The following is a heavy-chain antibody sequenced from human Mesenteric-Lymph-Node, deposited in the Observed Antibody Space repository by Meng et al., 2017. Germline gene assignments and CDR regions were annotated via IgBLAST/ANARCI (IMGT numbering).Heavy chain of an antibody. Sequence: QVQLQESGPGLGKHSQSLYLNCTVSGGSISSGGHSWSWIRQHPGKGLEWIAYIYYSGSTYYNPSLKSRVILSVDTSKNQFSLKLSSVTAADTAVYYCARVDSSGYFLDYWGQGTLVTVSS. D-gene: IGHD3-22*01. J-gene: IGHJ4*01. V-gene: IGHV4-31*03. CDR3: ARVDSSGYFLDY. CDR1: GGSISSGGHS. CDR2: IYYSGST.